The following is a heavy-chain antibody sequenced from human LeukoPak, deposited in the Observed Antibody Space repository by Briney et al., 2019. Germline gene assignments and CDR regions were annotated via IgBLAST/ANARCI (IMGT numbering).Heavy chain of an antibody. CDR2: ISWNSGSI. CDR1: GFTFDNYA. Sequence: PGGSLRLSCAASGFTFDNYAMYWVRQAPGKGLEWVSGISWNSGSIDYADSVKGRFTISRDNAKNSLYLQMSSLRAEDTAVYFCATSRSLDYWGQGTLVTVSS. CDR3: ATSRSLDY. J-gene: IGHJ4*02. V-gene: IGHV3-9*01.